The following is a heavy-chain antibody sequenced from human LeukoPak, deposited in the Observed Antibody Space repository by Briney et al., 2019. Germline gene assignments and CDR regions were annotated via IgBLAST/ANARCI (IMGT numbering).Heavy chain of an antibody. CDR1: GFTLSDYY. D-gene: IGHD2-2*01. CDR3: ASTQLQIY. V-gene: IGHV3-11*01. CDR2: ISSSGSPI. J-gene: IGHJ4*02. Sequence: GGALRLSCAAAGFTLSDYYMSWIRHAPGKGLEWFSYISSSGSPIYYANSVKGRFTISRDNAKNSLYLQINSLRAEDTAVYYCASTQLQIYWGQGTLVTVSS.